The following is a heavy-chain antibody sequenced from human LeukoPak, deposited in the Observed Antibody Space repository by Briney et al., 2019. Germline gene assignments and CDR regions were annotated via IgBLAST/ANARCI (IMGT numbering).Heavy chain of an antibody. V-gene: IGHV3-7*01. CDR3: ARDPAPSYDYVWGSYRYG. D-gene: IGHD3-16*02. CDR1: GFTFSNYW. CDR2: IKEDGSDE. J-gene: IGHJ4*02. Sequence: GGSLRLSCAASGFTFSNYWRTWVRQAPGKGLEWVASIKEDGSDEYYVDSVKGRFIISRDNTKSSLYLQMNSLRAEDTAVYYCARDPAPSYDYVWGSYRYGWGQGTLVTVSS.